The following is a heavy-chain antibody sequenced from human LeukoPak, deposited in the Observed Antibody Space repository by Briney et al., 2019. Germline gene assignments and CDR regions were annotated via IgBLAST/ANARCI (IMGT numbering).Heavy chain of an antibody. Sequence: GGSLRLSCAASGFTFDDYDISWVRQAPGKGLEWVSGINWNGGSTGYADSVKGRFTISRDNAKNSLYLQMNSLRAEDTALYHCARRNKGSGCAFDIWGQGTMVTVSS. D-gene: IGHD3-10*01. CDR1: GFTFDDYD. J-gene: IGHJ3*02. CDR3: ARRNKGSGCAFDI. CDR2: INWNGGST. V-gene: IGHV3-20*01.